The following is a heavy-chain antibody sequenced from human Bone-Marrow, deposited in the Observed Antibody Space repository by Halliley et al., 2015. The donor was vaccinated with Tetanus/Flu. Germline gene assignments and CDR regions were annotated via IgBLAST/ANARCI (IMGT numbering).Heavy chain of an antibody. V-gene: IGHV3-23*01. D-gene: IGHD2-2*01. CDR3: ANAGCRSTTCAEPPFFRTDV. CDR1: GFYFEDYG. Sequence: AASGFYFEDYGMAWVRQAPGKGLEWVSGISASGVSTYYADSVRGRFSISRDNSKKTLYLQMNSLRAEDTATYYCANAGCRSTTCAEPPFFRTDVWGQGTTVTVSS. J-gene: IGHJ6*02. CDR2: ISASGVST.